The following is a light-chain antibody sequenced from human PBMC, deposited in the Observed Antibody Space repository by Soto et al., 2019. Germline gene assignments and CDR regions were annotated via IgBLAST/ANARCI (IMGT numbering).Light chain of an antibody. CDR2: AAS. J-gene: IGKJ1*01. CDR1: ASISNY. Sequence: IRMTQSPSSLSASVGDRVTITCRASASISNYLNWYQQTPGKAPNLLIYAASSLQSGVPSRFSGSGSGTDFTLTISNLQPEDFATYYCQQSYITPWTFGQGTKVEIK. V-gene: IGKV1-39*01. CDR3: QQSYITPWT.